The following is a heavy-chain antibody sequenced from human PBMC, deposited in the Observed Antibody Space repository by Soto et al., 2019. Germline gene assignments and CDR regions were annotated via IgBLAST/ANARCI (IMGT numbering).Heavy chain of an antibody. D-gene: IGHD7-27*01. CDR1: GFTFSSYW. Sequence: GGSLRLSYAASGFTFSSYWMSWVRQAPGKGLEWVANIKQDGSEKYYVDSVKGRFTISRDNAKNSLYLQMNSLRAEDTAVYYCARVLTGTSWGLYYFDYWGQGTLVTVSS. J-gene: IGHJ4*02. V-gene: IGHV3-7*03. CDR2: IKQDGSEK. CDR3: ARVLTGTSWGLYYFDY.